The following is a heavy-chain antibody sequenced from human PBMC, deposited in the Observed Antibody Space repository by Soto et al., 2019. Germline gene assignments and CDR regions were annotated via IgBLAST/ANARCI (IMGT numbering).Heavy chain of an antibody. D-gene: IGHD2-15*01. CDR2: ISSSGSKT. CDR1: GFTFRNFE. CDR3: ARDSIAAPNWFDP. J-gene: IGHJ5*02. Sequence: DVQLVESGGGMVQPGGSLRLSCAASGFTFRNFEMNWVRQVPGKGLEWLSYISSSGSKTYYAESVKGRFTISRDNTEDSLFLQMNSLRVEDTGIYFWARDSIAAPNWFDPWGQGTRVIVSS. V-gene: IGHV3-48*03.